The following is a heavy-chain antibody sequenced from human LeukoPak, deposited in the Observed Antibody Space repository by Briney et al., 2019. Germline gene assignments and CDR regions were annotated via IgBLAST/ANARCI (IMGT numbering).Heavy chain of an antibody. D-gene: IGHD1/OR15-1a*01. CDR1: GFTFKDYW. CDR2: IISDGSSA. Sequence: GGSLRLSCAASGFTFKDYWMHWVRQAPGKGLVWVARIISDGSSASYADSVKGRFTISRDDVKNMLYLQMNSLRVEDTGLYYCSTVEHFWGQGTLVTVSS. V-gene: IGHV3-74*01. J-gene: IGHJ4*02. CDR3: STVEHF.